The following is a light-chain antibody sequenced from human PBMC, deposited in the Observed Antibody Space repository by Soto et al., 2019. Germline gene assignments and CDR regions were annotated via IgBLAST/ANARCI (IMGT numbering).Light chain of an antibody. CDR3: QQYYTTPWA. CDR1: QSVSSSY. Sequence: EIVLTQSPGTLSLSPGERATLFCRASQSVSSSYLAWYQQKPGQAPRLLIYGASSRASGTPDRFSGSGSATAFTGTAFTLTISRLEPEDSAVYYCQQYYTTPWAFGQGTKVEIK. CDR2: GAS. J-gene: IGKJ1*01. V-gene: IGKV3-20*01.